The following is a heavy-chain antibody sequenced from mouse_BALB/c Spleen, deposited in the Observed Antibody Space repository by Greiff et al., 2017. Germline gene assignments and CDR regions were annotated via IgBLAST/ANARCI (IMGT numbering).Heavy chain of an antibody. CDR1: GFTFSSYT. Sequence: EAKLVESGGGLVQPGGSLKLSCAASGFTFSSYTMSWVRQTPEKRLEWVAYISNGGGSTYYPDTVKGRFTISRDNAKNTLYLQMSSLKSEDTAMYYCARPRTGTYAMDYWGQGTSVTVAS. CDR3: ARPRTGTYAMDY. V-gene: IGHV5-12-2*01. CDR2: ISNGGGST. J-gene: IGHJ4*01. D-gene: IGHD4-1*01.